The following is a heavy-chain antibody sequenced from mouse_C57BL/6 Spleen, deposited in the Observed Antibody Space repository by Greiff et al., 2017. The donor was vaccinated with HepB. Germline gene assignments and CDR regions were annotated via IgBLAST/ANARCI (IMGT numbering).Heavy chain of an antibody. CDR2: IDPETGGT. D-gene: IGHD1-1*01. V-gene: IGHV1-15*01. CDR1: GYTFTDYE. Sequence: VQLQQSGAELVRPGASVTLSCKASGYTFTDYEMHWVKQTPVHGLEWIGAIDPETGGTAYNQKFKGKAILTADKSSSTAYMELRSLTSEDSAVYYCTRSSYYGRMAWFAYWGQGTLVTVSA. J-gene: IGHJ3*01. CDR3: TRSSYYGRMAWFAY.